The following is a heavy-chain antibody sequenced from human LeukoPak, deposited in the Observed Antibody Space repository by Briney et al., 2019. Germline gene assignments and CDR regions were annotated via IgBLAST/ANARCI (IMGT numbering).Heavy chain of an antibody. CDR1: GFTVPNNY. V-gene: IGHV3-53*01. Sequence: GRSLRLSYAASGFTVPNNYMSWVRQAPGKGLEWVSVIYSGSSTTYADSVKGRFTISRDNSKNTLYLQMNSLIADDTAVYYCAKSLGESADYWGQGTLVTVSS. D-gene: IGHD3-10*01. J-gene: IGHJ4*02. CDR2: IYSGSST. CDR3: AKSLGESADY.